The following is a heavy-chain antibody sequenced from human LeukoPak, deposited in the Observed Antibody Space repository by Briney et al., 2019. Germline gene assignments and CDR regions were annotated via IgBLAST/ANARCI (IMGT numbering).Heavy chain of an antibody. CDR2: IYSGGTT. V-gene: IGHV3-66*01. J-gene: IGHJ2*01. CDR3: ASLSAEITAINGWYFDV. Sequence: GGSLRLSCAASGFTVGSSYMNWVRQAPGKGLEWVSVIYSGGTTYYADSVKGRFTISRDYSENTLYLQMNNLRAEDTAVYYCASLSAEITAINGWYFDVWGRGTLVTVSS. CDR1: GFTVGSSY. D-gene: IGHD5-24*01.